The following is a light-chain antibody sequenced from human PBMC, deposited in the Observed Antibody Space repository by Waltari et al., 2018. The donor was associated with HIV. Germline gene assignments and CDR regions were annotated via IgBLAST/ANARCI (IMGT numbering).Light chain of an antibody. CDR2: KTS. CDR1: PIIDYW. V-gene: IGKV1-5*03. J-gene: IGKJ2*01. Sequence: DVQMTQSPSILSASVGGRVTLTCRASPIIDYWLPWYQQQPGQPPKLLIYKTSYLESGVPTRFSGSGSGADFTLTIDGLQPEDFATYYCQQYNSHSYTFGQGTKLDIK. CDR3: QQYNSHSYT.